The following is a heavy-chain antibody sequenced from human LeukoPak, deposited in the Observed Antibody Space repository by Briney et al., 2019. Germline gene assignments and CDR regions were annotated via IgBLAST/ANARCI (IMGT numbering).Heavy chain of an antibody. V-gene: IGHV4-34*01. CDR1: GGSFSGYY. J-gene: IGHJ4*02. D-gene: IGHD4-17*01. CDR3: ARVSSATVTTSYFDY. CDR2: INHSGST. Sequence: PSETLSLTCAVYGGSFSGYYWSWIRQPPGKGLEWIGEINHSGSTNYNPSLKSRVTISVDTSKNQFSLKLSSVTAADTAVYYCARVSSATVTTSYFDYWGQGTLVTVSS.